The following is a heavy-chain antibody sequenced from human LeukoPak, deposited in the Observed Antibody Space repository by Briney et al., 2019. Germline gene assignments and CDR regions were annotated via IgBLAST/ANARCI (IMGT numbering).Heavy chain of an antibody. CDR3: ARVSCSGGSCYPDY. V-gene: IGHV4-59*01. CDR2: IHYSGDI. D-gene: IGHD2-15*01. CDR1: GASISTSY. J-gene: IGHJ4*02. Sequence: SETLSLTCTVSGASISTSYWYWIRQPPGKGLEWIGYIHYSGDINYNPSLKSRVTISAYTSKNRLSLKLSSVTAADTAVYYCARVSCSGGSCYPDYWGQGTLVTVSS.